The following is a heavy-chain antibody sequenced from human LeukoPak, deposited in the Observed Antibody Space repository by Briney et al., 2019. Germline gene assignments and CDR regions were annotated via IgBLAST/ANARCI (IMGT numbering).Heavy chain of an antibody. D-gene: IGHD2-15*01. CDR1: GYTFTNYG. Sequence: ASVKVSCKASGYTFTNYGITWVRQAPGQGLEWMGWISAYNGNTNYAQKLQGRVTMTADTSTSTAYMELKSLTSDDTAVYYCARGGSDCSGGNCPYSWFDPWGQGTLVTVSS. J-gene: IGHJ5*02. CDR3: ARGGSDCSGGNCPYSWFDP. V-gene: IGHV1-18*01. CDR2: ISAYNGNT.